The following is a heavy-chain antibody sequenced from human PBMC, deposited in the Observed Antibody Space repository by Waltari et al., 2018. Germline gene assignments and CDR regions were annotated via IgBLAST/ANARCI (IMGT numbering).Heavy chain of an antibody. CDR1: GFSFSTYW. Sequence: EVQLVESGGGLVQPGGSVRLSCAASGFSFSTYWMNWVRQAPGEGLVWVSRIKRDGRTTAYADSVKGRFTTSRDNAKNTLYLQMNSLRADDTAVYYCVRSAFLDVWGQGTTVTVSS. D-gene: IGHD3-16*01. CDR2: IKRDGRTT. J-gene: IGHJ6*02. V-gene: IGHV3-74*01. CDR3: VRSAFLDV.